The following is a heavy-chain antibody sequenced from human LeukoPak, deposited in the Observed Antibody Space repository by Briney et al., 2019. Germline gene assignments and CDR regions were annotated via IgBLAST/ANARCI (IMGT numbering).Heavy chain of an antibody. J-gene: IGHJ5*02. V-gene: IGHV1-2*02. D-gene: IGHD1-7*01. Sequence: ASVKVSCKASGYTFTGYYMHWVRQAPGQGLEWMGWINPNSGGTNYAQKFQGRVTMTRDTSISTAYMELSGLRSDDTAVYYCARTNRELLGSDWFDPWGQGTLVTVSS. CDR2: INPNSGGT. CDR3: ARTNRELLGSDWFDP. CDR1: GYTFTGYY.